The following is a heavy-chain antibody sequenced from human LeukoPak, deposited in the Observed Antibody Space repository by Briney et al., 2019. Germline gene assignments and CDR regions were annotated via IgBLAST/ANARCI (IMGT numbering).Heavy chain of an antibody. V-gene: IGHV3-48*01. CDR2: ISSSSSTI. CDR3: AKEGVYYDILTGYDY. J-gene: IGHJ4*02. CDR1: GFTFSTYS. D-gene: IGHD3-9*01. Sequence: GGSLRLSCAASGFTFSTYSMNWVRQAPGKGLEWVSYISSSSSTIYYADSVKGRFTISRDNAKNTLYLQMNSLRAEDTAVYYCAKEGVYYDILTGYDYWGQGTLVTVSS.